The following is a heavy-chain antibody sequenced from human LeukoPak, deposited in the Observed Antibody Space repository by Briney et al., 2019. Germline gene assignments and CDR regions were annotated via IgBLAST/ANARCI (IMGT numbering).Heavy chain of an antibody. CDR1: GFTFSSYA. Sequence: GSLRLSCAASGFTFSSYAMHWVRRAPGKGLEWVANINQDGSEKYYVDSVKGRFAISRDNAKNSLYLQMNSLRSEDTAVYYCASGSGWIINYWGQGTLVTVSS. J-gene: IGHJ4*02. D-gene: IGHD6-19*01. CDR2: INQDGSEK. V-gene: IGHV3-7*05. CDR3: ASGSGWIINY.